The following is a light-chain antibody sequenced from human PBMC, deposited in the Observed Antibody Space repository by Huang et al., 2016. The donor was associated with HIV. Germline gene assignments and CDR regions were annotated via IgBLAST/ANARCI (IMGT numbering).Light chain of an antibody. Sequence: EIVLTQSPATLSLSPGESATLSCRASQRISRNLGWYQQKFGQAPRLFIYDASTRATGSPARFSGSGSGTNFTLTSSSLEPEDCAVYYCQQRDTFGPGTRLEIK. V-gene: IGKV3-11*01. CDR2: DAS. J-gene: IGKJ5*01. CDR3: QQRDT. CDR1: QRISRN.